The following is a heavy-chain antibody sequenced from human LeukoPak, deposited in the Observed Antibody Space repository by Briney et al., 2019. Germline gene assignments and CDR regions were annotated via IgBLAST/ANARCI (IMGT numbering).Heavy chain of an antibody. Sequence: SETLSLTCTVSGYSISSGYYWGWIRQPPGKGLEWIGSIYHSGSTYYNPSLKSRVTISVDTSKNQFSLKLSSVTAADTAVYYCASSYYYDSSGYYNFDYWGQGTLVTVSS. J-gene: IGHJ4*02. CDR3: ASSYYYDSSGYYNFDY. CDR2: IYHSGST. CDR1: GYSISSGYY. V-gene: IGHV4-38-2*02. D-gene: IGHD3-22*01.